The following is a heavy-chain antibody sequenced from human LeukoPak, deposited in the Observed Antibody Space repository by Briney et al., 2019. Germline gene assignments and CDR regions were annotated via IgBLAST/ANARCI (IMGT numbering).Heavy chain of an antibody. V-gene: IGHV3-30*02. CDR1: GFTFSSYG. D-gene: IGHD1-26*01. Sequence: GSLRLSCAASGFTFSSYGMHWVRQAPGKGLEWVAFIRYDGSNKYYADSVKGRFTISRDNSKNTLYLQMNSLRAEDTAVYYCAKSPRRGKVEWYFDLWGRGTLVTVSS. CDR2: IRYDGSNK. CDR3: AKSPRRGKVEWYFDL. J-gene: IGHJ2*01.